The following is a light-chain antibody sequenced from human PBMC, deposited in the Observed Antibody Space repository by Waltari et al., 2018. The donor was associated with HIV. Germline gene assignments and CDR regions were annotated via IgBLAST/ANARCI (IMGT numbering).Light chain of an antibody. J-gene: IGKJ4*01. CDR1: QRVNIKY. CDR3: HQYSTSPRT. Sequence: IVLPLSPRTLSFSPGESAPLSCRTSQRVNIKYLAWYQQKPGQAPRLLFYGNYVRATGVPDRFSGSGSGTDFTLTIDRLEPEDFALYYCHQYSTSPRTFGGGTRVEV. CDR2: GNY. V-gene: IGKV3-20*01.